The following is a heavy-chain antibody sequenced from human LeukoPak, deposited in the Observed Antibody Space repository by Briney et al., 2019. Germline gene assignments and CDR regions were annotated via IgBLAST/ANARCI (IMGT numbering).Heavy chain of an antibody. Sequence: SETLSLTCTVSGGSHNSYYWSWIRQPPGKGLEWIGYTHPSGNTNYSPSLKRRGTISIDMSRNQFSLKLSSVTAADTAVYYCARKAPKEGWFDPWGQGTLVTVSS. CDR1: GGSHNSYY. CDR3: ARKAPKEGWFDP. V-gene: IGHV4-4*09. CDR2: THPSGNT. J-gene: IGHJ5*02.